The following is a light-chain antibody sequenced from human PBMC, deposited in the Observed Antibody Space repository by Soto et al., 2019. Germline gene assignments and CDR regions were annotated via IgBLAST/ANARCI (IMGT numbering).Light chain of an antibody. V-gene: IGKV3-15*01. CDR1: QSVSSN. J-gene: IGKJ5*01. CDR2: DAS. Sequence: EIVITQSPATLSVSPGERATLSCRASQSVSSNLAWYQQKPGQAPRLLIYDASTRATGIPDRFSGGGSGTEFTLTISSLQSEDFVVYYCQQYKSWPPITFGQGTRLEIK. CDR3: QQYKSWPPIT.